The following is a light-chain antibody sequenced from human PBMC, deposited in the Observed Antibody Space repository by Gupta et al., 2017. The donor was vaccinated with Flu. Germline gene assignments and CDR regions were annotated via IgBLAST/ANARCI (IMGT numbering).Light chain of an antibody. CDR3: HKRSNSLT. J-gene: IGKJ1*01. CDR1: QSVSSY. Sequence: PAPLSLSQGERAPLSCRASQSVSSYFAWYQQKPGQAPRLLIYDASNRAIGIPVRFSGSGSDTDFTLTISGREPEDFAVYYGHKRSNSLTFGQGTTVAIK. CDR2: DAS. V-gene: IGKV3-11*01.